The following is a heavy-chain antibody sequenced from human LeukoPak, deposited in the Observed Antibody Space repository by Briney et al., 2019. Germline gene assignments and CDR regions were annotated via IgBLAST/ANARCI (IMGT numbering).Heavy chain of an antibody. CDR3: ARDKTLYYYYYYMDV. V-gene: IGHV3-21*01. CDR2: ISSSSSYI. Sequence: PGGSLRLSCAASGFTFSSYSMNWVRQAPGKGLEWVSSISSSSSYIYYADSVKGRFTISRDNAKNSLYLQMNSLRAEDTAVYYCARDKTLYYYYYYMDVWGKGTTVTVSS. CDR1: GFTFSSYS. J-gene: IGHJ6*03.